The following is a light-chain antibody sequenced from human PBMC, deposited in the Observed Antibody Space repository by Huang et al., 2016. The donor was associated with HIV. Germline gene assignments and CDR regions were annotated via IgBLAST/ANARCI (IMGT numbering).Light chain of an antibody. CDR1: QKIANY. J-gene: IGKJ1*01. Sequence: DIQITQSPSSLSASVGDRITITCRASQKIANYLNWYQQRPGKSPNFLISGTPNLESGVSSRFIAGGSGTVFILTITSLRLEDFGTYYCQQAFTSFWTFGQGTRVDIK. CDR3: QQAFTSFWT. V-gene: IGKV1-39*01. CDR2: GTP.